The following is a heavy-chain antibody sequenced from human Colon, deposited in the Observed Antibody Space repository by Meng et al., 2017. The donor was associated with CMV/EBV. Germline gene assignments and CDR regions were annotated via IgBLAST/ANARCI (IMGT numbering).Heavy chain of an antibody. Sequence: GGSLRLSCAASGFTFSSYSMNWVRQAPGKGLEWVSSISGSSSYIYYVDSMKGRFTISRDNAKNSLYLQMNSLRAEDTAAYYCASSSNYGGYFDYWGQGTLVTVSS. V-gene: IGHV3-21*01. D-gene: IGHD4-11*01. CDR3: ASSSNYGGYFDY. J-gene: IGHJ4*02. CDR2: ISGSSSYI. CDR1: GFTFSSYS.